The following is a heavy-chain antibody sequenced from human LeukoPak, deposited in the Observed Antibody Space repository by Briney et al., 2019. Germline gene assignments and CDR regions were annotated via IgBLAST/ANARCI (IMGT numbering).Heavy chain of an antibody. CDR1: GGSISGSSYY. Sequence: PSETLSLTCTVSGGSISGSSYYWGWIRQPPGKGLEWIGSIYYSGSTYYNPSLKSRVTISVDTSKNQFSLKLSSVTAADTAVYYCAVIPNYYGSGSYYRSNFDYWGQGTLVTVSS. J-gene: IGHJ4*02. D-gene: IGHD3-10*01. V-gene: IGHV4-39*01. CDR3: AVIPNYYGSGSYYRSNFDY. CDR2: IYYSGST.